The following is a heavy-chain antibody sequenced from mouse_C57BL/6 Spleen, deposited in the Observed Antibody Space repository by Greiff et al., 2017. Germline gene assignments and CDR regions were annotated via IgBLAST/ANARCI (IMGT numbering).Heavy chain of an antibody. CDR2: ISNLAYSI. V-gene: IGHV5-15*01. CDR3: ARQPENYWYFDV. CDR1: GFTFSDYG. J-gene: IGHJ1*03. Sequence: EVKVVESGGGLVQPGGSLKLSCAASGFTFSDYGMAWVRQAPRKGPEWVAFISNLAYSIYYADTVTGRFTISRENAKNTLYLEMSSLRSEDTAMYYCARQPENYWYFDVWGTGTTVTVSS.